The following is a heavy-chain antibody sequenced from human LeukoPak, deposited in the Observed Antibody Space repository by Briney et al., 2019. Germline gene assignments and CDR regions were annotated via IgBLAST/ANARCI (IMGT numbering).Heavy chain of an antibody. Sequence: GRSLRLSCAASGFTFSNFAMHWVRQAPGKGLEWVAVISYDGSNKYYADSVKGRFTISRDNSKNTLYLQMNSLRAEDTAVYYGAKDEGIDTAMIDYWGQGTLVTVSS. CDR2: ISYDGSNK. CDR1: GFTFSNFA. J-gene: IGHJ4*02. CDR3: AKDEGIDTAMIDY. D-gene: IGHD5-18*01. V-gene: IGHV3-30*04.